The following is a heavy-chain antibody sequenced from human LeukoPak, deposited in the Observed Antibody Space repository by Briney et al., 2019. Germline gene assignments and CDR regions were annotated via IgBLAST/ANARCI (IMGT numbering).Heavy chain of an antibody. J-gene: IGHJ4*02. CDR2: ISDSGVGT. D-gene: IGHD2/OR15-2a*01. CDR3: AKLLVAY. Sequence: PGGSLRLSCAASGFTFSSYSMNWVRQAPGKGLEWVSTISDSGVGTYYADSVKGRFTISRDNSKNTLYLQMNSLRAEDAAVYYCAKLLVAYWGQGTLVTVSS. V-gene: IGHV3-23*01. CDR1: GFTFSSYS.